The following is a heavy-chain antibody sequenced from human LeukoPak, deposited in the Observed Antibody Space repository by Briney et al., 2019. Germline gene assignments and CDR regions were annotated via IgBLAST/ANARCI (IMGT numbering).Heavy chain of an antibody. CDR3: ARPYSGSYLIDY. D-gene: IGHD1-26*01. Sequence: GGSLRLSCAASGFSFSSSWMHWVRQAPGKGLVWVSRINSDGSSTSYADSVKGRFTISRDNAKNTLYLQMNSLRAEDTAVYYCARPYSGSYLIDYWGQGTLVTVSS. J-gene: IGHJ4*02. V-gene: IGHV3-74*01. CDR1: GFSFSSSW. CDR2: INSDGSST.